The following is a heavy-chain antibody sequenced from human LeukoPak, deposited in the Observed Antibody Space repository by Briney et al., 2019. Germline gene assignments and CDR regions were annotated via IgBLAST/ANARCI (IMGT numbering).Heavy chain of an antibody. CDR2: IYYSGST. D-gene: IGHD5-12*01. V-gene: IGHV4-39*07. J-gene: IGHJ4*02. Sequence: SETLSLTCTVSGGSISSSSYYWGWIRQPPGKGLEWIGSIYYSGSTYYNPSLKSRVTISVDTSKNQFSLKLSSVTAADTAVYYCARLGGYSGYDDYWGQGTLVTVSS. CDR3: ARLGGYSGYDDY. CDR1: GGSISSSSYY.